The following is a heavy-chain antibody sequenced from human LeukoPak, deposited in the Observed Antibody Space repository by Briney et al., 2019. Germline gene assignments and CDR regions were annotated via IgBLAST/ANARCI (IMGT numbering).Heavy chain of an antibody. V-gene: IGHV4-38-2*02. D-gene: IGHD2-2*01. CDR2: IYHSGST. J-gene: IGHJ4*02. Sequence: SETLSLTCTVSAYSISSGYYWGWIRQPPGKGLEWIGSIYHSGSTYYNPSLESRVTISVDTSKNQFSLKLCSVTAADTAVYYCARAILEYQHPYYFDYWGQGTLVTVSS. CDR3: ARAILEYQHPYYFDY. CDR1: AYSISSGYY.